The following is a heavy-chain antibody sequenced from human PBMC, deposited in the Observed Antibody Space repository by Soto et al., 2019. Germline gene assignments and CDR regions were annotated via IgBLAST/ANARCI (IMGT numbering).Heavy chain of an antibody. CDR2: ISGSGGST. Sequence: EVQLLESGGGLVQPGGSLRLSCAASGFTFSSYAMSWVRQAPGKGLEWVSAISGSGGSTYYADSVKGRFTISRDNSKNTLYLQMNSLRAEDTAVYYGANQLLWFGELSYWGQGTLVTVAS. CDR1: GFTFSSYA. J-gene: IGHJ4*02. CDR3: ANQLLWFGELSY. V-gene: IGHV3-23*01. D-gene: IGHD3-10*01.